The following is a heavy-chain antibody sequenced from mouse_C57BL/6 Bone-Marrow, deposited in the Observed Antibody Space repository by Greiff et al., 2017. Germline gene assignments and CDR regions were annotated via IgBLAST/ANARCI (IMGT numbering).Heavy chain of an antibody. CDR2: IYPSDSET. J-gene: IGHJ1*03. V-gene: IGHV1-61*01. D-gene: IGHD1-1*01. CDR1: GYTFTSYW. Sequence: QVQLKQPGAELVRPGSSVKLSCKASGYTFTSYWMDWVKQRPGRGLEWIGNIYPSDSETHYNQKFKDKATLTVDKSSSTAYMQLSSLTSEDSAVYYCARGGRRYFDVWGTGTTVTVSS. CDR3: ARGGRRYFDV.